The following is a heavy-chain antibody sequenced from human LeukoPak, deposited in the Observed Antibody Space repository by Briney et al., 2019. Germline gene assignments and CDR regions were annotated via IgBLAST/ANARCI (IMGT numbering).Heavy chain of an antibody. D-gene: IGHD6-13*01. CDR3: AREKSDSSSWYWFEGFHY. Sequence: GGSLRLSCAASGFTFSSYSMNWVRQAPGKGLDWVSSISSSSSCIYYADAVKGRFTISRDNAKNSLYLQMNSLRAEDTAVYYCAREKSDSSSWYWFEGFHYWGQGTLVTVSS. V-gene: IGHV3-21*01. CDR1: GFTFSSYS. J-gene: IGHJ4*02. CDR2: ISSSSSCI.